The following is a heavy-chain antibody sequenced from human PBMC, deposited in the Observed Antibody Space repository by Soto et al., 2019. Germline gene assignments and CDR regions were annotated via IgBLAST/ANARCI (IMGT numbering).Heavy chain of an antibody. V-gene: IGHV5-51*01. CDR2: IYPDDSDT. Sequence: GESLKISCKGSGYSFTSYWIGWVRQMPGKGLEWMGIIYPDDSDTRYGPSFQGQVIMSADKSISTAYLQWSSLKASDTAMYYCARQGKYNYGSNDYWGQGTLVTVSS. D-gene: IGHD5-18*01. J-gene: IGHJ4*02. CDR1: GYSFTSYW. CDR3: ARQGKYNYGSNDY.